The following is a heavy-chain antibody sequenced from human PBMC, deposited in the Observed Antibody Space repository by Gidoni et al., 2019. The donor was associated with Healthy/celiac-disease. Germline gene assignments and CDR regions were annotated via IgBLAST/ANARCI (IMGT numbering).Heavy chain of an antibody. Sequence: QVQLVQSGAEVKKPGASVKVSCTASGYTFTGYYMHWVRQAPGQGLEWMGWINPNSGGTNYAQKFQGRVTMTRDTSISTAYMELSRLRSDDTAVYYCANSVNWYSYVTGLPYYGMDVWGQGTTVTVSS. D-gene: IGHD5-18*01. CDR2: INPNSGGT. J-gene: IGHJ6*02. CDR1: GYTFTGYY. CDR3: ANSVNWYSYVTGLPYYGMDV. V-gene: IGHV1-2*02.